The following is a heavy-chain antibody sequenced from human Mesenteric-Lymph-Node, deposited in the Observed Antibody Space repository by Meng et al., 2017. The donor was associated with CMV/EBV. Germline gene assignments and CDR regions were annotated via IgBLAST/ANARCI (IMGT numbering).Heavy chain of an antibody. J-gene: IGHJ5*02. CDR3: ARDLTNVVVPAATNRFDP. V-gene: IGHV4-39*07. Sequence: SSSSSYYWGWIRQPPGKGLEWIGSIYYSGSTYYNPSLKSRVTISVDTSKNQFSLKLSSVTAADTAVYYCARDLTNVVVPAATNRFDPWGQGTLVTVSS. D-gene: IGHD2-2*01. CDR1: SSSSSYY. CDR2: IYYSGST.